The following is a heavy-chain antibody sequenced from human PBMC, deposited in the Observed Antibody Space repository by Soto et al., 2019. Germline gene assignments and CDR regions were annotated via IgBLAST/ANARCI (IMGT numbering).Heavy chain of an antibody. CDR2: IIPIFGTA. D-gene: IGHD2-15*01. CDR1: GGTFSSYA. V-gene: IGHV1-69*13. J-gene: IGHJ4*02. Sequence: ASVKVSCKASGGTFSSYAISWVRQAPGQGLEWMGGIIPIFGTANYAQKFQGRVTITADESTSTAYMELSSLRSEDTAVYYCAGKTAAATIPTTFTPFDYWGQGTLVTVSS. CDR3: AGKTAAATIPTTFTPFDY.